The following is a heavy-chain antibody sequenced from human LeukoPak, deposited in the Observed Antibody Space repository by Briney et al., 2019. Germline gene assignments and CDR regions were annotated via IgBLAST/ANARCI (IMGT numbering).Heavy chain of an antibody. Sequence: ASVKVSCKASGYTFTGYYMHWVRQAPGQGLEWMGRINPNSGGTNYAQKLQGRVTMTTDTSTSTAYMELRSLRSDDAAMYYCARDLDGSGSYYYWGQGTLVTVSS. CDR3: ARDLDGSGSYYY. CDR1: GYTFTGYY. J-gene: IGHJ4*02. V-gene: IGHV1-2*06. CDR2: INPNSGGT. D-gene: IGHD3-10*01.